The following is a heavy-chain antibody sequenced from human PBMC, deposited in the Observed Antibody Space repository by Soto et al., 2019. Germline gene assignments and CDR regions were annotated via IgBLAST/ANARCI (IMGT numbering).Heavy chain of an antibody. V-gene: IGHV4-59*01. D-gene: IGHD6-19*01. J-gene: IGHJ4*02. Sequence: SETLSLTCSVSGGSISGSYWSWIRQSPGKGLEWLGYVYYTGSTNYSPSLRSRVSISVDTSKNEFSLRLSSVTAADTAVYFCARSVAVPGAHIDYWGKGTQVTVSS. CDR1: GGSISGSY. CDR2: VYYTGST. CDR3: ARSVAVPGAHIDY.